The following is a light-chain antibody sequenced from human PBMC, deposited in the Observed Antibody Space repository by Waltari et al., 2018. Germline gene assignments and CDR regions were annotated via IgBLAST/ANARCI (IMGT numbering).Light chain of an antibody. V-gene: IGKV3-15*01. CDR3: QQYNNWPPMYT. J-gene: IGKJ2*01. CDR1: QSVSSN. CDR2: GAS. Sequence: EIVMTQSPATLSVSPGERATLSCSASQSVSSNLAWYQQKPGQAPRLLIYGASTRATGIPARFSGSGSGTEFTLTISSLQSEDVAVYYCQQYNNWPPMYTFGQGTKLEIK.